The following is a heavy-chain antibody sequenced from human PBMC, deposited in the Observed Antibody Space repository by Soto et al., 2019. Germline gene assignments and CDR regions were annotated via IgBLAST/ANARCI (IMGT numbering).Heavy chain of an antibody. CDR2: IFSDNER. CDR1: GFSLTTGKMG. J-gene: IGHJ6*02. Sequence: SCPTLVNPTETLTLTCTVSGFSLTTGKMGVSWIRQPPGKALEWLAHIFSDNERSYSTSLQGRLTISKDTSGSQVVLSMTNVDPVDTAKYYCARMKVDSYQFYYAMDVWGQGTTVTVS. D-gene: IGHD3-9*01. V-gene: IGHV2-26*01. CDR3: ARMKVDSYQFYYAMDV.